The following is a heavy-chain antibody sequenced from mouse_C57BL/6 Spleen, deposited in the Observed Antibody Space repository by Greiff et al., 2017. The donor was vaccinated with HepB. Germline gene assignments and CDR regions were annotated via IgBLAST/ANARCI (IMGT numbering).Heavy chain of an antibody. CDR3: ARSLDSSGYVFDY. J-gene: IGHJ2*01. V-gene: IGHV1-52*01. Sequence: QVQLQQSGAELVRPGSSVKLSCKASGYTFTSYWMHWVKQRPIQGLEWIGNIDPSDSETHYNQKFKDKATLTVDKSSSTAYMQLSSLTSEDSAVYYCARSLDSSGYVFDYWGQGTTLTVSS. CDR1: GYTFTSYW. CDR2: IDPSDSET. D-gene: IGHD3-2*02.